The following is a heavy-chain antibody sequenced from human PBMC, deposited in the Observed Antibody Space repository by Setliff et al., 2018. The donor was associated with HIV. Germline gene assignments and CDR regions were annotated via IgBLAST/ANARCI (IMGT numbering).Heavy chain of an antibody. CDR3: ARFLHNWLDP. CDR1: GGSISSGNW. J-gene: IGHJ5*02. V-gene: IGHV4-4*02. CDR2: IYHSGTT. Sequence: SETLSLTCVVSGGSISSGNWWSWVRQPPGKGLEWIGDIYHSGTTNHSPSLRNRVNMSVDKSRNKFSLNLTSVTAADTAIYYCARFLHNWLDPWGQGTLVTVSS.